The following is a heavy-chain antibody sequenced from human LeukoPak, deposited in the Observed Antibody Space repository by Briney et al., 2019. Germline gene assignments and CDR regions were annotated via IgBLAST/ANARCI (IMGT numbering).Heavy chain of an antibody. Sequence: PSETLSLTCTVSGVSISSYYWSWIRQPAGKGLEWIGRIHTSGSTNYNPSLKSRVTMSVDTSKNEFSLKLSSVTAADTAVYYCARDRYYYDSSGYCRFDYWGQGTLVTVFS. J-gene: IGHJ4*02. D-gene: IGHD3-22*01. CDR2: IHTSGST. CDR1: GVSISSYY. CDR3: ARDRYYYDSSGYCRFDY. V-gene: IGHV4-4*07.